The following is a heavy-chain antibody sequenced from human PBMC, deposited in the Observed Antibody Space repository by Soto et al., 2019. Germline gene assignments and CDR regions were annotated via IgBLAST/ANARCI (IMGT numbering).Heavy chain of an antibody. CDR2: IYPCDSDT. V-gene: IGHV5-51*01. CDR1: GYRFTSYS. Sequence: ECLKISCECSGYRFTSYSTAWVRQIPWKGLEWMGIIYPCDSDTRYSPSFQRQVTISADKSIRTVYLQWSSLNASDTAMYYCARFALLFYKTGDVYGKGKTVHESS. CDR3: ARFALLFYKTGDV. D-gene: IGHD1-1*01. J-gene: IGHJ6*04.